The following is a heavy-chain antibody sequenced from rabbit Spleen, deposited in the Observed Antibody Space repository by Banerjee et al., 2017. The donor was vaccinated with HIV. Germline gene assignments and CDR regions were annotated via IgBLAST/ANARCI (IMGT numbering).Heavy chain of an antibody. CDR3: ARAIVPWLGLTRLDL. D-gene: IGHD4-1*01. CDR2: INADNTGAT. CDR1: GFGFTNCY. V-gene: IGHV1S40*01. Sequence: QSLEESGGGLVQPEGSLTLTCKASGFGFTNCYMNWVRQAPGKGLEWIAYINADNTGATAYATWARGRFTISKTSSTTVTLQMTSLTAADTATYFCARAIVPWLGLTRLDLWGQGTLVTVS. J-gene: IGHJ3*01.